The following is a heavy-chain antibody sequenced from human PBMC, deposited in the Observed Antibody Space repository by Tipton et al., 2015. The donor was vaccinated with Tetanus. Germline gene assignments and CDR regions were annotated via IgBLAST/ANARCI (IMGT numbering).Heavy chain of an antibody. CDR1: GGSVSSGSYY. D-gene: IGHD3-22*01. J-gene: IGHJ4*02. V-gene: IGHV4-61*01. CDR2: IYYSGST. CDR3: ARGHSGYYDSSGYLYYFDY. Sequence: TLSLTCTVSGGSVSSGSYYWSWIRQPPGKGLEWIGYIYYSGSTNYNPSLKSRVTIPVDTSKNQFSLKLSSVTAADTAVYYCARGHSGYYDSSGYLYYFDYWGQGTLVTVSS.